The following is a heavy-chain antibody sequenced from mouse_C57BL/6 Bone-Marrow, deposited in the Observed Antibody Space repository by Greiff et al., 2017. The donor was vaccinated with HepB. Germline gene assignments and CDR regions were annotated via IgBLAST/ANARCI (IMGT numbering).Heavy chain of an antibody. J-gene: IGHJ4*01. D-gene: IGHD3-2*02. V-gene: IGHV1-19*01. CDR2: INPYNGGT. CDR1: GYTFTDYY. CDR3: ASAVDSSGYDYAMDY. Sequence: VQLQQSGPVLVKPGASVKMSCKASGYTFTDYYMNWVKQSHGKSLEWIGVINPYNGGTSYNQKFKGKATLTVDKSSSTAYMELNSLTSEDSAVYYCASAVDSSGYDYAMDYWGQGTSVTVSS.